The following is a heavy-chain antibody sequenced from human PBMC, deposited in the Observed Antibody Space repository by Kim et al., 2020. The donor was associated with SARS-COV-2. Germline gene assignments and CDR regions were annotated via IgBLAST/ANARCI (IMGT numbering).Heavy chain of an antibody. CDR3: ARLLIDAYPFYFDY. J-gene: IGHJ4*02. V-gene: IGHV4-59*01. CDR2: LYYRVSC. CDR1: GGTPSSYY. Sequence: SETLSLTCAAHGGTPSSYYLSWIRQPPGKGLEWIACLYYRVSCTYNPSLMSRVTTFVSESDNHSSLQLSSVLAVDNTADYCARLLIDAYPFYFDYWGQGT. D-gene: IGHD2-21*01.